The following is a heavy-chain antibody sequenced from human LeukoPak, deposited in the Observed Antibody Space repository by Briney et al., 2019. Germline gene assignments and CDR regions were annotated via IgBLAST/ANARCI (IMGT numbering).Heavy chain of an antibody. CDR3: ARDRWVQLRSDAVDI. D-gene: IGHD5-18*01. CDR2: IYASGST. CDR1: GVSITTYY. Sequence: SETLSLTCTVSGVSITTYYWSWIRQPAGKGLEWIGHIYASGSTNYNPSLKSRVTMSVDTTKIQFSLKLSSVTAADTAVYYCARDRWVQLRSDAVDIWGQGTMVTVSS. J-gene: IGHJ3*02. V-gene: IGHV4-4*07.